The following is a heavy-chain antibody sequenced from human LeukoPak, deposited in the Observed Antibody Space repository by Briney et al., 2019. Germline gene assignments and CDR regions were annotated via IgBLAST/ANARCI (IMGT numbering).Heavy chain of an antibody. CDR3: ARGITMIVV. CDR1: GGSVSGDGYY. V-gene: IGHV4-61*08. Sequence: SETLSLTCTVSGGSVSGDGYYWSWIRQSPGKGLESIGYIFYSGSTNYNPSLKSRVTISVDTSKNQFSLKLSSVTAADTAVYYCARGITMIVVWGQGTLVTVSS. J-gene: IGHJ4*02. D-gene: IGHD3-22*01. CDR2: IFYSGST.